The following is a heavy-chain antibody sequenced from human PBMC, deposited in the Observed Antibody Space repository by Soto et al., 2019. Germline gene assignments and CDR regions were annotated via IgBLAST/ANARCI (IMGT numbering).Heavy chain of an antibody. V-gene: IGHV3-48*02. Sequence: EVQLVESGGGLLQPGGSLRLSCAASGFTFSSYSMNWVRQAPGKGLEWVSYISSNSWTIYYADSEQGRFTISRDNAKNSLHLQMDSLRDEDTAVYYCARGPSAAAPLSDWYFDLWGRGTLVTVSS. CDR2: ISSNSWTI. D-gene: IGHD2-2*01. J-gene: IGHJ2*01. CDR3: ARGPSAAAPLSDWYFDL. CDR1: GFTFSSYS.